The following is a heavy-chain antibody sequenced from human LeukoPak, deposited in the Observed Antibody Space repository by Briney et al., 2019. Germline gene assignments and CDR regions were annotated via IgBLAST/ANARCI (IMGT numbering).Heavy chain of an antibody. J-gene: IGHJ4*02. V-gene: IGHV3-43*02. CDR1: GFAFDDFA. D-gene: IGHD3-16*01. CDR2: ISGDAGRA. CDR3: AKEAGYFDYVRGSLD. Sequence: GGSLRLSCVASGFAFDDFAMHWVRQAPGKGLEWVSLISGDAGRAYYADSVKGRFTISRDNSKNSLYLQMNSLRTEDTALYYCAKEAGYFDYVRGSLDWGQGTLVTVSS.